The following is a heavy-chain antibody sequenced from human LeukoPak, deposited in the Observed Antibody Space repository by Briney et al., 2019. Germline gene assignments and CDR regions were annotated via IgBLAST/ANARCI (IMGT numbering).Heavy chain of an antibody. CDR2: ISGSGGST. J-gene: IGHJ5*02. D-gene: IGHD2-2*02. CDR3: AKAGHPSAYCSSTSCYMGS. CDR1: GFTFSSYA. Sequence: GGSLRLSCAASGFTFSSYAMSWVRQALGKGLEWVSGISGSGGSTDYANSVKGRFTISRDNSKNTLYLQMNSLRAEDTAVYYCAKAGHPSAYCSSTSCYMGSWGQGTLVTVSS. V-gene: IGHV3-23*01.